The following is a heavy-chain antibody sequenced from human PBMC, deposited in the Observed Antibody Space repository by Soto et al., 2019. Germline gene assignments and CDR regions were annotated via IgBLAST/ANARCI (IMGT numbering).Heavy chain of an antibody. D-gene: IGHD3-10*01. J-gene: IGHJ4*02. CDR1: GGSISSYD. CDR3: ARSMVRGVRLDY. Sequence: SETLSLTCTVSGGSISSYDWSWIRQPPGKGLEWIGYIYYSGSTNYNPSLKSRVTISVDTSKNQFSLKLSSVTAADTAVYYCARSMVRGVRLDYWGQGTLVTVS. V-gene: IGHV4-59*12. CDR2: IYYSGST.